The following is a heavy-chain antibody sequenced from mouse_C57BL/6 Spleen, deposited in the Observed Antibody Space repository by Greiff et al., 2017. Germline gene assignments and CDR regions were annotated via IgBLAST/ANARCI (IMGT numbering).Heavy chain of an antibody. CDR1: GFNINDYY. J-gene: IGHJ3*01. CDR2: IDPEGGDT. D-gene: IGHD2-1*01. CDR3: TTTGNLLAWFAH. Sequence: VQLQQSGAELVRPGASVKLSCTASGFNINDYYMHWVQQRPEQGLEWIGRIDPEGGDTEYAPKFQGKATMTADTTSNTAYLQLSSLTSEDPAVYDWTTTGNLLAWFAHWGQGTLVTVSA. V-gene: IGHV14-1*01.